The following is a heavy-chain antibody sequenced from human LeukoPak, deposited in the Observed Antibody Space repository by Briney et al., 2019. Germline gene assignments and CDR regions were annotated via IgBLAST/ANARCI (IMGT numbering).Heavy chain of an antibody. CDR3: DVAQNY. J-gene: IGHJ4*02. V-gene: IGHV3-23*01. CDR2: IYGSGQTT. Sequence: LGGSLRLSRAASGFTFTIYAMTWVRQAPGKGLEWVSGIYGSGQTTYYADSVKGRFTISRDNSKNTLYLQMSSLRLGDTAVYYRDVAQNYWGQGTLVTVSS. CDR1: GFTFTIYA.